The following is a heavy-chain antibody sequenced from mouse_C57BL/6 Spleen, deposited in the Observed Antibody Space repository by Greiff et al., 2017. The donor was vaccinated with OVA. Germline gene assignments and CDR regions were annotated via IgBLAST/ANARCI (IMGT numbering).Heavy chain of an antibody. CDR1: GYTFTDYY. Sequence: EVQLQQSGPELVKPGASVKISCKASGYTFTDYYMNWVKQSHGKSLEWIGDINPNNGGTSYNQKFKGKATLTVDTSSSTAYMELRSLTSEDSAVYYCARGYYYGSSYDAMDYWGQGTSVTVSS. D-gene: IGHD1-1*01. J-gene: IGHJ4*01. CDR2: INPNNGGT. CDR3: ARGYYYGSSYDAMDY. V-gene: IGHV1-26*01.